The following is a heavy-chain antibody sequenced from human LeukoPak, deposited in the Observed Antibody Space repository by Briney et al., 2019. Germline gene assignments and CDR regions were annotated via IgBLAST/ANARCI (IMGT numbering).Heavy chain of an antibody. J-gene: IGHJ4*02. CDR2: ISSSSSYI. V-gene: IGHV3-21*01. Sequence: GGSLRLSCAASGFTFSSYSMNWVRQAPGKGLEWVSSISSSSSYIYYADSVKGRFTISRDNAKNSLYLQMNSLRAEVTAVYYCARGSVTTSPIDYWGQGTLVTVSS. CDR3: ARGSVTTSPIDY. D-gene: IGHD4-17*01. CDR1: GFTFSSYS.